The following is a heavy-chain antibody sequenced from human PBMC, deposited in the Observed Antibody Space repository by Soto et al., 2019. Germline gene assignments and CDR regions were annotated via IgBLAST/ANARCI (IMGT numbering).Heavy chain of an antibody. Sequence: EVQLVESGGGLVQPGRSLRLSCAASGFNFNDYGMHWFRQVPGKVLEWVSGISWTGGPIGYSDSVTGRFTISRDNAKNSLYLQMCSLSAEETALYYCTKCVRRKGVYGPLYFDYLGQGTLVTVSS. CDR3: TKCVRRKGVYGPLYFDY. CDR1: GFNFNDYG. J-gene: IGHJ4*02. D-gene: IGHD3-10*01. CDR2: ISWTGGPI. V-gene: IGHV3-9*01.